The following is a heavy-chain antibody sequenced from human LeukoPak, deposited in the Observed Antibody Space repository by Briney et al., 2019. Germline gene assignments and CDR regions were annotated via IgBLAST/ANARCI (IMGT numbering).Heavy chain of an antibody. J-gene: IGHJ5*02. D-gene: IGHD3-3*01. CDR3: ARHGYRSGPNNWFDP. Sequence: SETLSLTCAVYGGSFSGYYWSWIRQPPGKGLEWIGEINHSGSTNYSPSLKSRVTISVDTSKKQFSLKLSSVTAADTAVYYCARHGYRSGPNNWFDPWGQGTLVTVSS. V-gene: IGHV4-34*01. CDR2: INHSGST. CDR1: GGSFSGYY.